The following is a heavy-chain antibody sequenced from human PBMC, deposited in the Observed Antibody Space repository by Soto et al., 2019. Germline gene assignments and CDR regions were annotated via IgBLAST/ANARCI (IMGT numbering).Heavy chain of an antibody. CDR3: ASGDYYDSSGPFDY. Sequence: ASVKVSCKASGYTFTGYYMNWVRQAPGQGLEWMGWINPNSGGTNYAQKFQGWVTMTRDTSISTAYMELSRLRSDDTAVYYCASGDYYDSSGPFDYWGQGTLVTVSS. D-gene: IGHD3-22*01. CDR2: INPNSGGT. V-gene: IGHV1-2*04. J-gene: IGHJ4*02. CDR1: GYTFTGYY.